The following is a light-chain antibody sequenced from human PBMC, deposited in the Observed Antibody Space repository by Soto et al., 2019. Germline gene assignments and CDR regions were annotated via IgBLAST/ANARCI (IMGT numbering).Light chain of an antibody. CDR2: AAS. V-gene: IGKV1-39*01. Sequence: DIQMTQSPSSLSASVGDRITITCRASQSISRYLNWYQHKPGKAPKLLINAASSLERGVPSRFSGGGSGTDFTLNISSLQPDDFATYYCQQSYSTLRTFGQGTKVDIK. J-gene: IGKJ1*01. CDR3: QQSYSTLRT. CDR1: QSISRY.